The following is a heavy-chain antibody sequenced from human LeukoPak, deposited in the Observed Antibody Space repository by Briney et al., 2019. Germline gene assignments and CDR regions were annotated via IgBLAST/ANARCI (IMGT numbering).Heavy chain of an antibody. Sequence: PSETLSLTCAVYGGSFSGYYWSWNRQPPGMGLEWIGDINYRGSTNYNSSLKSRVTISVDTSKNEVSLKLASVTAADTAVYYCARGNYEYGGNLIDSWGQGTLVIASS. CDR2: INYRGST. V-gene: IGHV4-34*01. CDR1: GGSFSGYY. D-gene: IGHD4/OR15-4a*01. CDR3: ARGNYEYGGNLIDS. J-gene: IGHJ4*02.